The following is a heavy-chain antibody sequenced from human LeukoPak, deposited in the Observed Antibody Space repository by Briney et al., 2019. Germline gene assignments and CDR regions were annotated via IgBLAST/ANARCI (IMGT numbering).Heavy chain of an antibody. J-gene: IGHJ4*02. Sequence: PSETLSLTCTVSGGSISSSSYYWGWIRQPPGKGLEWIGSIYYSGSPYYNPSLKSRVTISVDTSKNQFSLKLSSVTAAVTDVYYCARRFLLGIAAGGFDYWGQGTLVTVSS. D-gene: IGHD6-13*01. CDR2: IYYSGSP. CDR1: GGSISSSSYY. CDR3: ARRFLLGIAAGGFDY. V-gene: IGHV4-39*01.